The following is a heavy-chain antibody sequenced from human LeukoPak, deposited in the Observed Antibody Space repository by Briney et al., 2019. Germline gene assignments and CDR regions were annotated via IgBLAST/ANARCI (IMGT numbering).Heavy chain of an antibody. V-gene: IGHV4-30-2*01. CDR1: GGSISSGGYS. Sequence: PSQTLSLTCAVSGGSISSGGYSWSWIRQPPGKGLEWIGYIYHSGSTYYNPSLKSRVTISVDTSKNQFSLKLSSVTAADTAVYYCAREVRGYDILTGVYGMDVWGQGTTVTVSS. D-gene: IGHD3-9*01. CDR3: AREVRGYDILTGVYGMDV. J-gene: IGHJ6*02. CDR2: IYHSGST.